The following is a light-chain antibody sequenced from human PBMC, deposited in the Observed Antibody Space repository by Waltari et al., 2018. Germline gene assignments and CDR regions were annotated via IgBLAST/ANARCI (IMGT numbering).Light chain of an antibody. CDR1: ASNIGGHL. V-gene: IGLV1-44*01. Sequence: QSVLTQPPSVSGTHGQRVTISCSGRASNIGGHLVTWYQHPPGKAPKPLIYRSDLRPAGVPDRFSGSKSGTSASLAISGLQSGDEADYFCASWDDSLNGHWVFGGGTKVTVL. CDR2: RSD. CDR3: ASWDDSLNGHWV. J-gene: IGLJ3*02.